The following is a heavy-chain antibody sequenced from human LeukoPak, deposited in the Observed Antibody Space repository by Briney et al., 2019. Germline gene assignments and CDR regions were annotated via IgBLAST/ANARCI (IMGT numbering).Heavy chain of an antibody. V-gene: IGHV1-46*01. CDR1: GYTFISYY. CDR3: ARDLGIAAAGNYYYGMDV. Sequence: ASVKVSCKASGYTFISYYMHWVRQAPGQGLEWMGIINPSGGSTSYAQKFQGRVTMTRDTSTSTVYMELSSLRSEDTAVYYCARDLGIAAAGNYYYGMDVWGQGTTVTVSS. J-gene: IGHJ6*02. CDR2: INPSGGST. D-gene: IGHD6-13*01.